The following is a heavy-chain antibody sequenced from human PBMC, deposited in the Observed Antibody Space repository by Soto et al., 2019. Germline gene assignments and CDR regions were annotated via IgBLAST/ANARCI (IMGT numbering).Heavy chain of an antibody. Sequence: EVQVVESGRGLIQPGGSLRLSCTASEFSVSTDYMSWVRQAPGKGLEWVSVIYSGGSTYYADSVKGRFTISRDKSNNTLFLQMDSLRAEDTAIYYCARDSGRYFFDYWGRGTLVTVSS. J-gene: IGHJ4*02. D-gene: IGHD1-26*01. V-gene: IGHV3-53*01. CDR3: ARDSGRYFFDY. CDR1: EFSVSTDY. CDR2: IYSGGST.